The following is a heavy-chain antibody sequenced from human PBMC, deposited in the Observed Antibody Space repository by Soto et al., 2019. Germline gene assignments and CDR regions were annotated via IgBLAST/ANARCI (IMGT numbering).Heavy chain of an antibody. J-gene: IGHJ3*02. V-gene: IGHV1-2*04. CDR2: INPNSGGT. CDR3: ARVISLVVEAFDI. Sequence: ASVKVSCKASGYTFTGYYMHWVRQAPGQGLEWMGWINPNSGGTNYAQKFQGWVTMTRDTSISTAYMELSRLRSDDTAVYYCARVISLVVEAFDIWGQGTTVTVSS. CDR1: GYTFTGYY. D-gene: IGHD3-22*01.